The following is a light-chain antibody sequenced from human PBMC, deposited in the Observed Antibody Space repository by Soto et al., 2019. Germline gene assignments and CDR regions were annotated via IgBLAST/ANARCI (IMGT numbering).Light chain of an antibody. Sequence: EIVLTQSPGTLSLSPGERATLSCRATQSVRSSYLAWYQHKPGQAPRLLIYGASNRATGIPDRFSGSGSGTDFTLTITRLEPEDFAVYYCQQYGSSPRYTFGQGTKLEIK. J-gene: IGKJ2*01. CDR3: QQYGSSPRYT. V-gene: IGKV3-20*01. CDR2: GAS. CDR1: QSVRSSY.